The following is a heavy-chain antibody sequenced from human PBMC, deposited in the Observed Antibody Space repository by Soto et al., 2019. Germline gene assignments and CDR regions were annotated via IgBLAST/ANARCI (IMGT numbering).Heavy chain of an antibody. V-gene: IGHV4-4*02. CDR1: GGSISSGNW. CDR2: IYHTGST. CDR3: ARANGQQLIAGYFDY. D-gene: IGHD6-13*01. Sequence: QVQLQESGPGLVKPSGTLSLTCAVSGGSISSGNWWSWVRQPPGKGLEWIGEIYHTGSTNYNPSPKSRVTISVDKSKNQFSLNLSSVTAADTAVYYCARANGQQLIAGYFDYWGQGTLVTVSS. J-gene: IGHJ4*02.